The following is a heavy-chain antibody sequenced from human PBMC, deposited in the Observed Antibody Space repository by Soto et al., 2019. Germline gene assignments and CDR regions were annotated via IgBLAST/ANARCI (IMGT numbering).Heavy chain of an antibody. CDR2: ISYYGSNK. J-gene: IGHJ4*02. Sequence: QVQLVESGGGVVQPGRSLRLSCAASGFTFSSYGMHWVRQAPGKGLEWVAVISYYGSNKYYADSVKGRFTISRDNSKNTRYLQMNSLSAEDTAVYYCANCVGSWSSLAYWGQGSLVTVSS. CDR3: ANCVGSWSSLAY. V-gene: IGHV3-30*18. D-gene: IGHD6-13*01. CDR1: GFTFSSYG.